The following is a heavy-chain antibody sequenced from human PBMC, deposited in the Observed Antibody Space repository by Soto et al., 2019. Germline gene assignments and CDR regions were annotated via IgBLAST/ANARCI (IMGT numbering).Heavy chain of an antibody. J-gene: IGHJ5*02. Sequence: GESLKISCKGSGYSFTSYWIVWVRQMPGKGLEWMGIIYPGDSDTRYSPSFQGQVTISADKSISTAYLQWSSLKASDTAMYYCARLPVGYCSSTSCLGGWFDPWGQGTLVTVSS. D-gene: IGHD2-2*01. CDR2: IYPGDSDT. CDR3: ARLPVGYCSSTSCLGGWFDP. V-gene: IGHV5-51*01. CDR1: GYSFTSYW.